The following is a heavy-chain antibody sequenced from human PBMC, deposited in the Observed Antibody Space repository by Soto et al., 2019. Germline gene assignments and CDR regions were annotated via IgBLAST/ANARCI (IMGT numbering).Heavy chain of an antibody. V-gene: IGHV3-30*18. CDR3: AKDIAARISSYYYYYGMDV. CDR1: GFTFSSYG. Sequence: GGSLRLSCAASGFTFSSYGMHWVRQAPGKGLEWVAVISYDGSNKYYADSVKGRFTISRDNSKNTLYLQMNSLRAEDTAVYYCAKDIAARISSYYYYYGMDVWGQGTTVTVSS. D-gene: IGHD6-6*01. CDR2: ISYDGSNK. J-gene: IGHJ6*02.